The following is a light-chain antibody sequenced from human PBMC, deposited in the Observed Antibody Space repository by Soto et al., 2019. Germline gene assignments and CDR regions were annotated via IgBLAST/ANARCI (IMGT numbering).Light chain of an antibody. V-gene: IGKV3-15*01. CDR3: QQYNNWSWT. CDR2: GAS. CDR1: QSVSSN. Sequence: EIVMTQSPATLSVSPGERATISCRASQSVSSNLAWYQQKPGQAPRLLIYGASTRATGIPARFSGSGSGTVFTLTIISLQSEDFAVYYCQQYNNWSWTFGQGTKVDIK. J-gene: IGKJ1*01.